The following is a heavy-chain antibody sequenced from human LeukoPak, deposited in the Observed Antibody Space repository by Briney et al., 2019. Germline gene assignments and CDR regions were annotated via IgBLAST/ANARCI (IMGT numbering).Heavy chain of an antibody. CDR2: INPNSGGT. CDR3: ARESCSSTSCYLRYYYGMDV. CDR1: GYTFTGYY. Sequence: ASVKVSCKASGYTFTGYYMHWVRQAPGQGLEWMGWINPNSGGTNYAQKFQGWVTMTRDTSISTAYMELSRLRSDDTAVYYCARESCSSTSCYLRYYYGMDVWGQGTTVTVSS. D-gene: IGHD2-2*01. J-gene: IGHJ6*02. V-gene: IGHV1-2*04.